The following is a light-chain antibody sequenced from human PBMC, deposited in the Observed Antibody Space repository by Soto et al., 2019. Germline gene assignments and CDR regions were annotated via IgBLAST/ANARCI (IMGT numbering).Light chain of an antibody. CDR1: QGISRW. V-gene: IGKV1-5*01. CDR2: DVS. CDR3: QQYSSYAS. Sequence: DIQMTQSPSTLSASLGDRVTITCRASQGISRWLAWYQQKPGKAPKLLISDVSNLERGVPSRFSGSGSGTEFTLTISSLETDDVATYYCQQYSSYASFGQGTKV. J-gene: IGKJ1*01.